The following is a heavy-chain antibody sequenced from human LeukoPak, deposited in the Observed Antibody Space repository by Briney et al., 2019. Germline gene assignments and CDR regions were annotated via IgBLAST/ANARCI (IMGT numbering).Heavy chain of an antibody. D-gene: IGHD2-8*01. CDR2: IGTTDNT. CDR3: ARVPTNSWYNWFDP. CDR1: GFAFSIYD. Sequence: PGGSLRLSWAASGFAFSIYDMHWVRQPTGKGLEWVSAIGTTDNTYYIDSVKGRFTISRENAKNSLYLQMNSLRAEDTAIYYCARVPTNSWYNWFDPWGQGTLVTVSS. V-gene: IGHV3-13*01. J-gene: IGHJ5*02.